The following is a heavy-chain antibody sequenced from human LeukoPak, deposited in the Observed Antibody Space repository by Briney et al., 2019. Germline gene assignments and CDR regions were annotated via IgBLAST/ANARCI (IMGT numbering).Heavy chain of an antibody. J-gene: IGHJ5*02. CDR3: ARDEANFYPTVGWFDP. V-gene: IGHV4-39*07. Sequence: QSSETLSLTCTVSGGSISSSSYYWGWIRQPPGKGLEWIGSIYYSGSTYYNPSLKSRVTISVDTSKNQFSLKLSSVTAADTAVYYCARDEANFYPTVGWFDPWGQGTLVTVSS. D-gene: IGHD2/OR15-2a*01. CDR2: IYYSGST. CDR1: GGSISSSSYY.